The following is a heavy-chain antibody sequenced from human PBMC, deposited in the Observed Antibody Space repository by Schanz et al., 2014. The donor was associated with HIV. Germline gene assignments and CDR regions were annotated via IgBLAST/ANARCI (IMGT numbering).Heavy chain of an antibody. Sequence: QVQLVESGGGVVRPGRSLRLSCAASGFTFSNYALHWVRQAPGKGLEWVAFISLDGSNKYYADSVKGRFTISRDNSKKMLFLQMNRLRAEDTAVYYCAIRTPMISFGAFDIWGRGTMVTVSS. CDR3: AIRTPMISFGAFDI. J-gene: IGHJ3*02. CDR1: GFTFSNYA. D-gene: IGHD3-16*01. CDR2: ISLDGSNK. V-gene: IGHV3-30-3*01.